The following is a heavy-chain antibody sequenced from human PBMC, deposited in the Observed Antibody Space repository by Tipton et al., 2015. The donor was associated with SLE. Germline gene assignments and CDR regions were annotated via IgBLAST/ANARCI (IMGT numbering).Heavy chain of an antibody. CDR1: GFTFSSYS. CDR2: ISNSSSTI. Sequence: SLRLSCAASGFTFSSYSMNWVRQAPGKGLEWVSYISNSSSTIYYADSVKGRFTISRDNAKNSLYLQMNSLRAEDTAVYYCARGTRTPWVDYWGQGTLVTVSS. CDR3: ARGTRTPWVDY. J-gene: IGHJ4*02. D-gene: IGHD1-14*01. V-gene: IGHV3-48*01.